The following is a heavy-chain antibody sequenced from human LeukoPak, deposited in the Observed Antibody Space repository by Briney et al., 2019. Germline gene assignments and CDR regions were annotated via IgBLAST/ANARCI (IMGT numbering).Heavy chain of an antibody. CDR3: ATSSYDFWSGTPRSPDY. Sequence: ASVKVSCKASGYTFTGYYMHWVRQAPGQGLEWMGWINPNSGGTNYAQKFRGRVTMTRVTSISTAYMELSRLRSDDTAVYYCATSSYDFWSGTPRSPDYWGQGTLVTVSS. D-gene: IGHD3-3*01. CDR2: INPNSGGT. CDR1: GYTFTGYY. J-gene: IGHJ4*02. V-gene: IGHV1-2*02.